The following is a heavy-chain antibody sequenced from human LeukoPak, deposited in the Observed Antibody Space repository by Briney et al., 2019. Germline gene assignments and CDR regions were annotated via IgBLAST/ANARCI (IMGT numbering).Heavy chain of an antibody. CDR2: ISGSGGST. V-gene: IGHV3-23*01. CDR1: GFTFSSYA. D-gene: IGHD2-15*01. CDR3: ARGGSDAAGMDV. Sequence: GGSLRLSCAASGFTFSSYAMSWVRQAPGKGLEWVSAISGSGGSTYYADSVKGRFTISRDNAKNSLYLQMNSLRAEDTAVYYCARGGSDAAGMDVWGQGTTVTVSS. J-gene: IGHJ6*02.